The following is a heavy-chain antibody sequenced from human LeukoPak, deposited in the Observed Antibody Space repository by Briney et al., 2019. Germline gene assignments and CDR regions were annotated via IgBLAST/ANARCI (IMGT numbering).Heavy chain of an antibody. CDR2: IIPIFGAA. CDR3: ARLGPYCSSTSCYV. Sequence: SVKVSCKASGGTFSSYAISWVRQAPGQGLEWMGGIIPIFGAANYAQKFQGRVTITADESTSTAYMELSSLRSEDTAVYYCARLGPYCSSTSCYVWGQGTLVTVSS. D-gene: IGHD2-2*01. V-gene: IGHV1-69*13. J-gene: IGHJ4*02. CDR1: GGTFSSYA.